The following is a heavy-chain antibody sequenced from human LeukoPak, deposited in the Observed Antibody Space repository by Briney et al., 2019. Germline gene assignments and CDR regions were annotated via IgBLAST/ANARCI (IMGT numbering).Heavy chain of an antibody. CDR2: INPSGGST. Sequence: ASVKVSCKASGYTFTSYYMHWVRQAPGQGLEWMGIINPSGGSTSYAQKFQGRDTMTRDTSTSTVYMELSSLRSEDTAVYYCARDRSGSYLANWFDPWGQGTLVTVSS. CDR1: GYTFTSYY. D-gene: IGHD1-26*01. CDR3: ARDRSGSYLANWFDP. J-gene: IGHJ5*02. V-gene: IGHV1-46*01.